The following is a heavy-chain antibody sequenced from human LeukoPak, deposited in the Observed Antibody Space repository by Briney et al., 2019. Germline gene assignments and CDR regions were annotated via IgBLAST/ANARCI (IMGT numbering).Heavy chain of an antibody. CDR1: GYTFSSYY. CDR3: ARDGSGSSLGGYGY. V-gene: IGHV1-46*01. D-gene: IGHD6-6*01. J-gene: IGHJ4*02. Sequence: ASVKVSCMATGYTFSSYYINWVRQAPGQGLEWMGLIDPSNDYTRYAQKFQGRVTMTRDTSTSTVYMHLSSLRSEDSAVYYCARDGSGSSLGGYGYWGQGTLVTVSS. CDR2: IDPSNDYT.